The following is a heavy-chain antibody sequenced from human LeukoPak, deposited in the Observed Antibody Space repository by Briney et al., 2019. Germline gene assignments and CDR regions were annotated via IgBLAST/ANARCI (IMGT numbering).Heavy chain of an antibody. V-gene: IGHV1-2*03. Sequence: LAASVKVSCKVSGYTLTDLSMHWVRQAPGQGLEWMGWINPNSGGTNYAQKFQGRVTMTRDTSISTAYMELSRLRSDDTAVCYCAREPRIQLWLGDDAFDIWGQGTMVTVSS. CDR3: AREPRIQLWLGDDAFDI. J-gene: IGHJ3*02. D-gene: IGHD5-18*01. CDR2: INPNSGGT. CDR1: GYTLTDLS.